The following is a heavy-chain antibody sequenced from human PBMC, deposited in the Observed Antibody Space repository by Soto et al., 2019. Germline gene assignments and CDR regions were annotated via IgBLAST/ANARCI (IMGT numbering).Heavy chain of an antibody. CDR3: ARPLGYCSSTSCYP. D-gene: IGHD2-2*01. J-gene: IGHJ5*02. CDR2: INHSGST. CDR1: GGSLSGYY. Sequence: SETLSLTCAVYGGSLSGYYWSWIRQPPGKGLEWIGEINHSGSTNYNPSLKSRVTISVDTSKNQFSLKLSSVTAADTAVYYCARPLGYCSSTSCYPWGQGTLVTVSS. V-gene: IGHV4-34*01.